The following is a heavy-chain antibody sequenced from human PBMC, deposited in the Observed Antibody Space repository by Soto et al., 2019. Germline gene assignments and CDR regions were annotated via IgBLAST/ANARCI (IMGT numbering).Heavy chain of an antibody. CDR1: GFSISSGYH. V-gene: IGHV4-38-2*02. J-gene: IGHJ5*02. CDR3: ARQDRVVAEGRWFDP. Sequence: SETLSLSCTASGFSISSGYHWSWIRQPPGKGLEWLWSVHYSGNTYYNPSLKSRLTISVDKSKNQFSLHLSSVTAADTAVYYCARQDRVVAEGRWFDPWGQGTLVTVSS. CDR2: VHYSGNT. D-gene: IGHD2-15*01.